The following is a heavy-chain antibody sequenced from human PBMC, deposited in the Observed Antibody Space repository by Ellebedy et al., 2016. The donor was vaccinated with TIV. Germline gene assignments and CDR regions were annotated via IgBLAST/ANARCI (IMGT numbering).Heavy chain of an antibody. CDR3: ASDGSYGDYRSPAHAFVF. Sequence: GESLKISCVGSGFSFRSYWMSWVRQAPGKGLEWVANINQDGSQKYYVDSVKGRFTISRDNAKNSLYLEMNSLRAEDTAVYYCASDGSYGDYRSPAHAFVFWGQGTTVTVSS. CDR1: GFSFRSYW. CDR2: INQDGSQK. D-gene: IGHD4-17*01. J-gene: IGHJ3*01. V-gene: IGHV3-7*01.